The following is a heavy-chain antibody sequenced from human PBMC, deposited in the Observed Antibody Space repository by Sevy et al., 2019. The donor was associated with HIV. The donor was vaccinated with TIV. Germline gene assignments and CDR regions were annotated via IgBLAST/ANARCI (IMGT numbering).Heavy chain of an antibody. CDR2: IKQDMSEK. CDR1: GFIFSRYC. J-gene: IGHJ4*02. CDR3: ARAQQVTMLVVIGGLYFDF. V-gene: IGHV3-7*01. Sequence: GGSLRLSCKASGFIFSRYCVPWVRQAPGKGLEWVANIKQDMSEKYYADSVKGRFTISRDNARNSLYLQMESLRAEDTAVYYCARAQQVTMLVVIGGLYFDFWGQGTLVTVSS. D-gene: IGHD3-22*01.